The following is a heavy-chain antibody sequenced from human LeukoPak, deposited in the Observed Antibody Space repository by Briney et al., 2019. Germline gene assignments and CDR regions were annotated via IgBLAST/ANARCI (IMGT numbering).Heavy chain of an antibody. J-gene: IGHJ3*02. Sequence: GGSLRLSCAPSAFTFSSYAMSWGRQAAGKGLEWVSAISGSGGSTYYADSVKARFTISRDKSKNTRNLQINTLRAEDTAVYYCAKGRYYYDSSDAFDIWGQGTMVTVSS. CDR2: ISGSGGST. CDR1: AFTFSSYA. D-gene: IGHD3-22*01. V-gene: IGHV3-23*01. CDR3: AKGRYYYDSSDAFDI.